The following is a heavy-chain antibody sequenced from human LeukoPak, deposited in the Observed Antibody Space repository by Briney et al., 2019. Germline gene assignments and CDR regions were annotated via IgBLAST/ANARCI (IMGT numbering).Heavy chain of an antibody. Sequence: PGGSLRLSCAASGFTFITYAMSWVRQAPGKGLEWVSAISGSGGSTYYADSVKGRFTISRDNSKNSLYLQMNSLRAEDTAVYYCATYSSLNRREFQYWGQGTLLTVSS. CDR3: ATYSSLNRREFQY. CDR1: GFTFITYA. D-gene: IGHD3-22*01. CDR2: ISGSGGST. J-gene: IGHJ1*01. V-gene: IGHV3-23*01.